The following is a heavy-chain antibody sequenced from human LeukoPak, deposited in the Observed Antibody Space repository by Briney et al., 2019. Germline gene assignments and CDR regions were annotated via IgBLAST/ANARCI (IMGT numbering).Heavy chain of an antibody. CDR2: IYTSGST. Sequence: PSETLSLTCTVSGGSISSSRNYWSWIRQPAGKGLEWIGRIYTSGSTNYNPSLKSRVTISFDTSKNQFSLKLSSVTAADTAVYYCAKDRLSGSYYDGAFDIWGQGTMVTVSS. CDR3: AKDRLSGSYYDGAFDI. V-gene: IGHV4-61*02. D-gene: IGHD1-26*01. J-gene: IGHJ3*02. CDR1: GGSISSSRNY.